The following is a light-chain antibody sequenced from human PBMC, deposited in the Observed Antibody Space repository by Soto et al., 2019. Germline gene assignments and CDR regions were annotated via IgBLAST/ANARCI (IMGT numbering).Light chain of an antibody. Sequence: QSALTQPASVSGSPGQSITISCTGTSSDVGEYNYVSWYQQHPGKAPKLMIYEVSNRPSGVSNRFSGSKSGNTASLTISGLQAEDEADYYCSSYTSSSTYVFGTGTKLTVL. CDR3: SSYTSSSTYV. CDR1: SSDVGEYNY. V-gene: IGLV2-14*01. CDR2: EVS. J-gene: IGLJ1*01.